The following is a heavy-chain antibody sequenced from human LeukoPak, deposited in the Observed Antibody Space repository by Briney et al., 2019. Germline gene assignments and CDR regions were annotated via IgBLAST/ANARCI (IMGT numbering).Heavy chain of an antibody. V-gene: IGHV3-21*01. CDR3: ARDPPYYDSSGYYYDY. J-gene: IGHJ4*02. D-gene: IGHD3-22*01. CDR2: ISGSSIYI. CDR1: GFTFSTYS. Sequence: GGSLRLSCAASGFTFSTYSMNWVRQAPGKGREWFSSISGSSIYIYYADSVKGRFTISRDNAKNSLYIQMNSLRAEDTAVYYCARDPPYYDSSGYYYDYWGQGTMVTVSS.